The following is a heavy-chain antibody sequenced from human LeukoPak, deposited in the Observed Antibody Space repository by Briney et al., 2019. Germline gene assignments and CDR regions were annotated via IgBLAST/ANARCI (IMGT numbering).Heavy chain of an antibody. Sequence: GGSLRLSCAASGFTFSLYWMNWVRRASGKGLEWVGRIRRNSDGGTIDYAAPVKGRFALPRDDSKNTLYLHMSSLQTEDTAVYYCATDFYDTTWGQGTLVTVSS. J-gene: IGHJ5*02. D-gene: IGHD3-22*01. CDR2: IRRNSDGGTI. V-gene: IGHV3-15*07. CDR1: GFTFSLYW. CDR3: ATDFYDTT.